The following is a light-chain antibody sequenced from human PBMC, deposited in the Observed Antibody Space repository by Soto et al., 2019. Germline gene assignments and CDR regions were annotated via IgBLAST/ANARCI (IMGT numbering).Light chain of an antibody. J-gene: IGKJ4*01. Sequence: DIQMTQSPSTLSASVGDRVTSTCRATQSINRYLAWYQQKPGKAPKLLIYDASILESGVPSRFSGRASGKEFILTIRSLQPEEFATSYCQRYNSYPLTFGGGTKVENK. CDR3: QRYNSYPLT. CDR2: DAS. CDR1: QSINRY. V-gene: IGKV1-5*01.